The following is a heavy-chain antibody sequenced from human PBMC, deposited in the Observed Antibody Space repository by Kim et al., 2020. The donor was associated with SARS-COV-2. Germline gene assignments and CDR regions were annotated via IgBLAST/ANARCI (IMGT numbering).Heavy chain of an antibody. CDR2: IFYSGST. CDR3: ARGSTTPLNWFDP. CDR1: GGSISSYY. J-gene: IGHJ5*02. D-gene: IGHD4-17*01. Sequence: SETLSLTCTVSGGSISSYYWSWIRQPPGKGLEWIGHIFYSGSTNYNPSPKSRVTISVDTSKNQLSLKLSSVTAADTAVYYCARGSTTPLNWFDPWGQGTLVTVSS. V-gene: IGHV4-59*13.